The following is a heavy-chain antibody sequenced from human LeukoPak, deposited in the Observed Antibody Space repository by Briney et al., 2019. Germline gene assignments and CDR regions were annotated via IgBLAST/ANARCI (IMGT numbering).Heavy chain of an antibody. CDR1: GGTFSSYT. CDR3: AGGESRITFGVVVPHHI. D-gene: IGHD2-15*01. J-gene: IGHJ6*04. V-gene: IGHV1-69*02. Sequence: SVKVSCKASGGTFSSYTISWVRQAPGQGLEWMGRIIPILGIANYAQKFQGRVTITADTSTSTAYMELSSLRSDDTAVYYCAGGESRITFGVVVPHHIGAKETSVTVSS. CDR2: IIPILGIA.